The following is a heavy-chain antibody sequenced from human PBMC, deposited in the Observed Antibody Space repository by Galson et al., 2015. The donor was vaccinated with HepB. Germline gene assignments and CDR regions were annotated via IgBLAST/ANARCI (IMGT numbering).Heavy chain of an antibody. Sequence: SVKVSCKASGYSFSNYGFIWVRQAPGQGLEWMGWISVYNGNTDYAEKVQDRVTMTTDRSTRSAYMELRSLRSDDTAVYYCARGEVVTQLWFAFDIWGQGTMVTVSS. D-gene: IGHD4-23*01. CDR2: ISVYNGNT. CDR3: ARGEVVTQLWFAFDI. CDR1: GYSFSNYG. V-gene: IGHV1-18*04. J-gene: IGHJ3*02.